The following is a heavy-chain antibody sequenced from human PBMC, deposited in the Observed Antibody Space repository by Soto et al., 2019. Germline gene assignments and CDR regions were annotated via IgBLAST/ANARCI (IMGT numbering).Heavy chain of an antibody. CDR2: ISTGGAYM. Sequence: VQLVESGGGLVKAGGSLRLFCTASGFTFRNYNMNWVRQAPGKGLEWVSSISTGGAYMFYADSVKGRFTISRDNAQNSLVLQIDSPRAEDTAVYYCARDIASPGGDYFDSRGQGTLVTVSS. CDR3: ARDIASPGGDYFDS. D-gene: IGHD2-21*01. CDR1: GFTFRNYN. V-gene: IGHV3-21*06. J-gene: IGHJ4*02.